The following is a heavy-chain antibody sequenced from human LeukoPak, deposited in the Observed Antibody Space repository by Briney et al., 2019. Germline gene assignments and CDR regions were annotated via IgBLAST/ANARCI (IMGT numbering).Heavy chain of an antibody. J-gene: IGHJ4*02. V-gene: IGHV3-30*03. CDR3: AGSWFYRDYFEY. CDR2: ISYDGSNE. D-gene: IGHD3-10*01. Sequence: PGGSLRLSCAASGFTFRTYGMHWVRQAPGKGLEWVAVISYDGSNEYYADSVKGRFPISRDNSKNTLYLQMNSLRAEDTAVYYCAGSWFYRDYFEYWGQGTLVTVSP. CDR1: GFTFRTYG.